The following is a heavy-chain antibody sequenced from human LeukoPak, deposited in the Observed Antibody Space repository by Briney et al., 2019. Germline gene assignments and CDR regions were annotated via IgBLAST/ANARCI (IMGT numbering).Heavy chain of an antibody. J-gene: IGHJ4*02. CDR1: GYSFTSYW. D-gene: IGHD3-16*01. Sequence: GESLKISCKGSGYSFTSYWIGWVRLMPGKGLEWMGIIYPGDSDTRYSPSFQGQVTISADKSISTAYLQWSSLKASDTAMYYCAREGAYDYVWGSHIDYWGQGTLVTVSS. CDR3: AREGAYDYVWGSHIDY. V-gene: IGHV5-51*01. CDR2: IYPGDSDT.